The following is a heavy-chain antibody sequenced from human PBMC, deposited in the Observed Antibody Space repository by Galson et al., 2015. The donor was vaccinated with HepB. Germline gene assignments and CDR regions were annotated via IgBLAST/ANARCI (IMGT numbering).Heavy chain of an antibody. V-gene: IGHV1-8*02. CDR3: ARGHVVVPAAMDY. D-gene: IGHD2-2*01. J-gene: IGHJ4*02. Sequence: SVKVSCKASGYTFTSYAMNWVRQAPGQGLEWMGWMNPNSGNTGYAQKFQGRVTMTRNTSISTAYMELSSLRSEDTAVYYCARGHVVVPAAMDYWGQGTLVTVSS. CDR1: GYTFTSYA. CDR2: MNPNSGNT.